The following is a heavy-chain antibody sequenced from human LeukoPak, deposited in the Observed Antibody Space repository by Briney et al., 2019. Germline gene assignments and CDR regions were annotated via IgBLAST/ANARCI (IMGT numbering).Heavy chain of an antibody. Sequence: ASVKVSCKASGGTFSSYAISWVRQAPGRGLEWMGGIIPIFGTENYAQKFQGSVTITADKSTSTAYMELSSLRSEDTAVYYCARYSSSWYYYFAYWGQGALVTVSP. CDR2: IIPIFGTE. D-gene: IGHD6-13*01. CDR1: GGTFSSYA. V-gene: IGHV1-69*06. J-gene: IGHJ4*02. CDR3: ARYSSSWYYYFAY.